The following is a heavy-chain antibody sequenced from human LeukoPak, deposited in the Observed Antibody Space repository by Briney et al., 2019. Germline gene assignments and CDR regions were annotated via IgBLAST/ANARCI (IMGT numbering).Heavy chain of an antibody. CDR1: GGSISSYY. Sequence: SETLSLTCTVSGGSISSYYWSWIRQPAGKGLEWIGRIYTSGSTNYNPSLKSRVTMSVDTSKNQFSLKLSSVTAADMAVYYCARDQSGYDPPHYYYYYGMDVWGQGTTVTVSS. CDR2: IYTSGST. D-gene: IGHD5-12*01. CDR3: ARDQSGYDPPHYYYYYGMDV. V-gene: IGHV4-4*07. J-gene: IGHJ6*02.